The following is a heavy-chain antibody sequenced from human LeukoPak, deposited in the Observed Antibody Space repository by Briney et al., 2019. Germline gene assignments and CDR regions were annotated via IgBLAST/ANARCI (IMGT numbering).Heavy chain of an antibody. V-gene: IGHV3-7*03. CDR1: GFTFSTYW. Sequence: PGGSLRLSCTASGFTFSTYWMSWVRQPPGKGLEWVANIRPDGSGKYYVDSVKGRFTISRDNSKNTLYLQMNSLRAEDTAVYYCAKDRITGTSSDYWGQGTLVTVSS. D-gene: IGHD1-7*01. J-gene: IGHJ4*02. CDR3: AKDRITGTSSDY. CDR2: IRPDGSGK.